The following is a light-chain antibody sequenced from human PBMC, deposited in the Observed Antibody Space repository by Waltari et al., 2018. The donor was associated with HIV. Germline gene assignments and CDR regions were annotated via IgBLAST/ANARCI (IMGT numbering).Light chain of an antibody. Sequence: EIVLTQSPATLSLSPGESATLSCRASQSVSRYVAWYQQKPGQSPRLLIYAASNSAPGIPARFSAGGSGTDFTLTISSLEPEDFAVYYCQQRSNWLMYSFGPGTKLEIK. CDR3: QQRSNWLMYS. J-gene: IGKJ2*03. V-gene: IGKV3-11*01. CDR1: QSVSRY. CDR2: AAS.